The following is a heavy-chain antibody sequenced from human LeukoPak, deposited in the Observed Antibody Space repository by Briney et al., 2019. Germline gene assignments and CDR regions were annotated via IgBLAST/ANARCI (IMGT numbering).Heavy chain of an antibody. CDR1: GFTFSSYS. CDR3: ARDTYASGSYYYDY. V-gene: IGHV3-48*01. Sequence: RPRGSLRLSCAASGFTFSSYSMNWVRQAPGKVLEWVSYISSSSSTIYYADSVKGRFTISRDNAKNSLYLQMNSLRAEDTAVYYCARDTYASGSYYYDYWGQGTLVTVSS. D-gene: IGHD3-10*01. J-gene: IGHJ4*02. CDR2: ISSSSSTI.